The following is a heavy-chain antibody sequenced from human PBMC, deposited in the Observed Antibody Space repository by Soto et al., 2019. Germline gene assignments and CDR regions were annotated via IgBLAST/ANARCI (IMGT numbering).Heavy chain of an antibody. CDR3: ARGEFGVNYCSGTSSDCAFDS. D-gene: IGHD2-2*01. Sequence: QVQLQQWGAGLLKPSETLSLTCAVYGGSLSGNFWSWIRQTPGKGLEWIAEINHRGNTNYNPSLKSRVAISVDTSKNQFSLKLNSVTAADTAVYYCARGEFGVNYCSGTSSDCAFDSWGQGTMVTVSS. J-gene: IGHJ3*02. CDR1: GGSLSGNF. V-gene: IGHV4-34*01. CDR2: INHRGNT.